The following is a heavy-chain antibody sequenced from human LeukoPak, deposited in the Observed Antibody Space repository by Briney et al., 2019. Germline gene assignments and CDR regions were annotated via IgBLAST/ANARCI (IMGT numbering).Heavy chain of an antibody. Sequence: GRSLRLSCAASGFTFCDYAMHWVRHAPGKGLEWVSGISWNSGSIVYADSVKGRFTISRDKAKRSLYLQMKSLRAEDTALYYCAKDIQSSRWYYFDYWGQGTLVTVSS. CDR2: ISWNSGSI. D-gene: IGHD6-13*01. CDR3: AKDIQSSRWYYFDY. J-gene: IGHJ4*02. CDR1: GFTFCDYA. V-gene: IGHV3-9*01.